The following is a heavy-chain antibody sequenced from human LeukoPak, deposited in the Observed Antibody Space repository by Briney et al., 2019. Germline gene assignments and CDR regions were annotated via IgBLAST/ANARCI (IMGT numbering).Heavy chain of an antibody. CDR2: ISGSGGST. D-gene: IGHD3-16*01. CDR1: GFTFSGYG. V-gene: IGHV3-23*01. CDR3: AKRGSWGNSGCFDY. Sequence: GGSLRLSCAASGFTFSGYGMSWVRQAPGKGLEWVSAISGSGGSTYYADSVKGRFTISRDNSKNTLYLQMNSLRAEDTAVYYCAKRGSWGNSGCFDYWGQGTLVTVSS. J-gene: IGHJ4*02.